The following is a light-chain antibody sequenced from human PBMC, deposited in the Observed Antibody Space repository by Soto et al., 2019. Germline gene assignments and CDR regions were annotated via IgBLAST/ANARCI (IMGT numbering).Light chain of an antibody. V-gene: IGKV3-11*01. CDR3: QQRSNWIT. CDR2: DAS. Sequence: EIVMRQSPATLSVSPGERATLSCRASQSVSSNLAWYQQKPGQAPRLLIYDASNRATGIPARFSGSGSGTDFTLTISSLEPEDFAVYHCQQRSNWITFGQGTRLENK. CDR1: QSVSSN. J-gene: IGKJ5*01.